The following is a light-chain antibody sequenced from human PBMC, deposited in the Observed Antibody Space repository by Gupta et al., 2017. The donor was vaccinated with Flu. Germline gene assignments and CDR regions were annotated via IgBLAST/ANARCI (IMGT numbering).Light chain of an antibody. Sequence: EIVLTESPATLSLSPGERATLSCRASQRVSSYLAWYQQKPGQAPRLLIYDAPNRATGIPARFSGSGSGTDFTLTISSLEPEDFAVYYCQQRSNWPCTFGQGTKVEIK. CDR3: QQRSNWPCT. CDR1: QRVSSY. J-gene: IGKJ2*02. V-gene: IGKV3-11*01. CDR2: DAP.